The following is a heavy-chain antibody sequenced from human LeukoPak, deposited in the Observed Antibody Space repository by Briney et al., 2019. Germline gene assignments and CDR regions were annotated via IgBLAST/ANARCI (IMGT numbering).Heavy chain of an antibody. D-gene: IGHD3-22*01. Sequence: SETLSLTCTVSGGSISSYYWRWIRQPPGKGLEWIGYIYYSGSTNYNPSLKSRVTISVDTSKSQFSLKLSSVTAADTAVYYCARLRNYYDSSGYYSYWFDPWGQGTLVTVSS. V-gene: IGHV4-59*08. J-gene: IGHJ5*02. CDR2: IYYSGST. CDR1: GGSISSYY. CDR3: ARLRNYYDSSGYYSYWFDP.